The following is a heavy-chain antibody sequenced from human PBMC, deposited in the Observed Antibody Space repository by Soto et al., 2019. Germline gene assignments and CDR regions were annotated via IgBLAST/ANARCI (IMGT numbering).Heavy chain of an antibody. CDR3: AKQLGYCSTGSCYFDF. V-gene: IGHV3-23*01. J-gene: IGHJ4*02. CDR1: GFSFGDSA. Sequence: GGSLRLSCAASGFSFGDSAMTWVRQPPGKGLEWLAAVNPDGSDTSYADSVKGRFTISRDNSQNTVNLQMNSLRVEDTAVYYCAKQLGYCSTGSCYFDFWGQGTQVTVSS. CDR2: VNPDGSDT. D-gene: IGHD2-2*01.